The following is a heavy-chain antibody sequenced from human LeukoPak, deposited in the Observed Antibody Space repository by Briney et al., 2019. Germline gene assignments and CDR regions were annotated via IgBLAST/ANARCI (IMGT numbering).Heavy chain of an antibody. Sequence: SETLSLTCAVYGGSFSGYYWSWIRQPPGKGLEWIGEINHSGSTNYNPSLKSRVTISVDTSKNQFSLKLSSVTAADTAVYYCASGIYSSSWYAGYYFDYWGQGTLVTVSS. J-gene: IGHJ4*02. CDR1: GGSFSGYY. CDR3: ASGIYSSSWYAGYYFDY. CDR2: INHSGST. V-gene: IGHV4-34*01. D-gene: IGHD6-13*01.